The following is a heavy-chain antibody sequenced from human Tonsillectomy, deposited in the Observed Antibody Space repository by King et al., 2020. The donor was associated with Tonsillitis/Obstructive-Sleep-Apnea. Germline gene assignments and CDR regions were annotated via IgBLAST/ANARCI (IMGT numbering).Heavy chain of an antibody. V-gene: IGHV3-33*01. J-gene: IGHJ6*03. Sequence: VQLVESGGGVVQPGRSLRLSCAASGFTFSSYGMHWVRQAPGKGLEWVAVIWYDGSNKYYADSVKGRLTISRDNSKNTLYLQMSSLRAEDTAVYYCASDYIPLAAAGRAYYMDVWGKGTTVTVSS. D-gene: IGHD6-13*01. CDR3: ASDYIPLAAAGRAYYMDV. CDR2: IWYDGSNK. CDR1: GFTFSSYG.